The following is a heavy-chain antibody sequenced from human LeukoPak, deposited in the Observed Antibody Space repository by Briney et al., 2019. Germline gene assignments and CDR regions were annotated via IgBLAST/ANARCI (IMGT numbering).Heavy chain of an antibody. CDR1: GFTFSSYA. CDR3: ARDRRIVVVPIFYCYGMDV. D-gene: IGHD3-22*01. CDR2: ISYDGSNK. J-gene: IGHJ6*02. Sequence: GGSLRLSCAASGFTFSSYAMHWVRQAPGKGLEWVAVISYDGSNKYYADSVKGRFTTSRDNSKNTLYLQMNSLRAEDTAVYYCARDRRIVVVPIFYCYGMDVWGQGTTVTVSS. V-gene: IGHV3-30*04.